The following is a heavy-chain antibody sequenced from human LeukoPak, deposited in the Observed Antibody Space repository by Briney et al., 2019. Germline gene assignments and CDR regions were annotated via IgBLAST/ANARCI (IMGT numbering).Heavy chain of an antibody. CDR2: ISAYSGNT. Sequence: ASVKVSCKASGYTFTSYGISWVRQAPGQGLEWMGWISAYSGNTNYAQKLQGRVTMTTDTSTSTAYMELRSLRSDDTAVYYCAREGEATTPSYYYYYYMDVWGKGTTVTISS. J-gene: IGHJ6*03. CDR3: AREGEATTPSYYYYYYMDV. V-gene: IGHV1-18*01. D-gene: IGHD5-12*01. CDR1: GYTFTSYG.